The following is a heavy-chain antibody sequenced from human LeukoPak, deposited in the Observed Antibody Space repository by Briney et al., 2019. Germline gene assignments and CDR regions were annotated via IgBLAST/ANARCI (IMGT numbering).Heavy chain of an antibody. CDR2: IYYSGST. D-gene: IGHD2-15*01. J-gene: IGHJ5*02. CDR3: ARHAPPAYCSGGSCYWKGPFDP. Sequence: PSETLSLTCTVSGGSISSSSYYWGWIRQPPGKGLEWIGSIYYSGSTYYNPSLKSRVTISVDMSKNQFSLKLSSVTAADTAVYYCARHAPPAYCSGGSCYWKGPFDPWGQGTLVTVSS. V-gene: IGHV4-39*01. CDR1: GGSISSSSYY.